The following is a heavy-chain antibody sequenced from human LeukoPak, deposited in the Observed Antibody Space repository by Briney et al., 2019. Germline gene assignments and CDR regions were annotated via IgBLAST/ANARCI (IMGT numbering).Heavy chain of an antibody. J-gene: IGHJ4*02. CDR3: ARYSYGSSGYYFDY. V-gene: IGHV3-53*01. CDR1: GFTVSSNY. D-gene: IGHD5-18*01. CDR2: IYSGGST. Sequence: GGSLRLSCAASGFTVSSNYMSWVRQAPGKGLEWVSVIYSGGSTYYADSVKGRFTISRDNSKDTLYLQMNSLRAEDTAVYYCARYSYGSSGYYFDYWGQGTLVTVSS.